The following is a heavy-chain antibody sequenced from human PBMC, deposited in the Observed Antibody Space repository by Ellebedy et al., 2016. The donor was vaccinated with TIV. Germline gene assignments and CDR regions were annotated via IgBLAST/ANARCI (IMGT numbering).Heavy chain of an antibody. J-gene: IGHJ5*02. V-gene: IGHV1-69*13. D-gene: IGHD2-2*01. Sequence: SVKVSXXASGGTFSSYAISWVRQAPGQGLEWMGGIIPIFGTANYAQKFQGRVTITADESTSTAYMELSSLRSEDTAVYYCARGQYQLLSGRCWFDPWGQGTLVTVSS. CDR2: IIPIFGTA. CDR3: ARGQYQLLSGRCWFDP. CDR1: GGTFSSYA.